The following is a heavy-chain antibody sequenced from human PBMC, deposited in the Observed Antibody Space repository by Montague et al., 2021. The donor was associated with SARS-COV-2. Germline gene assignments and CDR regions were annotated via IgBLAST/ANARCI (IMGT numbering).Heavy chain of an antibody. V-gene: IGHV4-39*01. CDR1: GGSISSSSYY. Sequence: SETLSLTCTVSGGSISSSSYYWGWIRQPPGKGLGWIGSIYYSGSTYYNPSLKSRVTISVDTSKNQLSLKLSSVTAADTAVYYCARGGTRDIVLVPSALDYWGRGIPVTVSS. CDR3: ARGGTRDIVLVPSALDY. J-gene: IGHJ4*02. D-gene: IGHD2-2*01. CDR2: IYYSGST.